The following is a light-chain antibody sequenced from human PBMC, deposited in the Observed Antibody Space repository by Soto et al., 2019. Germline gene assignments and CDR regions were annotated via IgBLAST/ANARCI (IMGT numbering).Light chain of an antibody. CDR1: QSVSSY. J-gene: IGKJ5*01. CDR3: QQRSNWPPIT. CDR2: VAS. V-gene: IGKV3-11*01. Sequence: EIVLTQSPATLSLSPGERATLSCRASQSVSSYLAWFQQKPGQAPRLRIYVASSRASGIPDRFSGSGSGTDFTLTISSLEPEDFAVYYCQQRSNWPPITFGQGTRLEI.